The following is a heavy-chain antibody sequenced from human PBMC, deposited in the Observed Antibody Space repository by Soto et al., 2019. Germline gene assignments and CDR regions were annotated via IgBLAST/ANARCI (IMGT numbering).Heavy chain of an antibody. V-gene: IGHV4-4*02. CDR3: ARSSSKGYYYYMDV. J-gene: IGHJ6*03. D-gene: IGHD2-2*01. Sequence: SETLSLTCAVSSGSISSSNWWSWVRQPPGKGLEWIGEIYHSGSTNYNPSLKSRVTISVDKSKNQFSLKLSSVTAADTAVYYCARSSSKGYYYYMDVWGKGTTVTVSS. CDR1: SGSISSSNW. CDR2: IYHSGST.